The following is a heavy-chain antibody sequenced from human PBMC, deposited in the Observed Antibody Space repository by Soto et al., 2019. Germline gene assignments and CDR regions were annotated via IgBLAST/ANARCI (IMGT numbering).Heavy chain of an antibody. D-gene: IGHD3-22*01. Sequence: QVQLVESGGGVGQPGRSLRLSCAASGFTFSSYGMHWVRQAPGKGLEWVAVIWYDGSNKYYADSVKGRFTISRDNSKNTLYLQMNSLRAEDTAVYYCARPITTNYYYYGMDVWGQGTTVTVSS. CDR2: IWYDGSNK. CDR1: GFTFSSYG. V-gene: IGHV3-33*01. CDR3: ARPITTNYYYYGMDV. J-gene: IGHJ6*02.